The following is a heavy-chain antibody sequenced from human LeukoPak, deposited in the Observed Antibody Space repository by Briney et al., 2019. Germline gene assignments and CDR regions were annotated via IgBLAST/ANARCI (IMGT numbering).Heavy chain of an antibody. CDR3: ARDLYYYGSGSSTFHY. V-gene: IGHV3-30*04. CDR1: GFTFSSYA. CDR2: ISYDGSNK. J-gene: IGHJ4*02. Sequence: GRSLRLSCAASGFTFSSYAMHWVRQAPGKGLEWVAVISYDGSNKYDADSVKGRFTISRHNSKNTLYLQMNSLRGEDTAVYYCARDLYYYGSGSSTFHYWGQGTLVTVSS. D-gene: IGHD3-10*01.